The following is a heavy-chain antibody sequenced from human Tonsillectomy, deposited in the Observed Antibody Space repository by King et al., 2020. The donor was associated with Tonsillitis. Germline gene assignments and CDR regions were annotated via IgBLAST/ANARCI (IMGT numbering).Heavy chain of an antibody. D-gene: IGHD2-21*02. CDR3: AGIYCGGDCYSTYSYYYYYMDV. V-gene: IGHV4-61*02. CDR1: GASISSGSYY. CDR2: MYTSGST. Sequence: VQLQESGPGLVKPSQTLSLTCTVSGASISSGSYYWSWIRQPAGKGLEWSGRMYTSGSTNYNPSLKSRVTISVDTSKNQFSLRLSSVTAADTAVYYLAGIYCGGDCYSTYSYYYYYMDVWGKGTRVTVSS. J-gene: IGHJ6*03.